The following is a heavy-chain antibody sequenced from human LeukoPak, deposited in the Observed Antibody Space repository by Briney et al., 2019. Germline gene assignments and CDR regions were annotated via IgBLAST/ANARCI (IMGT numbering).Heavy chain of an antibody. CDR3: ARDPADGSGD. J-gene: IGHJ4*02. V-gene: IGHV3-7*01. Sequence: QSGGSLRLSCAASGFIFSNCWMSWVRQAPGKGLEWVANIKQDGSEKYYVDSVKGRFTISRDNAKNSLYLQMNSLRAEDTAVYYCARDPADGSGDWGQGTLVTVSS. CDR2: IKQDGSEK. CDR1: GFIFSNCW. D-gene: IGHD5-24*01.